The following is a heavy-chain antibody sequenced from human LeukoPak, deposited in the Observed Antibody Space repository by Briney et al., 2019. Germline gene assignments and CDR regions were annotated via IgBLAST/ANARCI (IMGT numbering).Heavy chain of an antibody. Sequence: SVTVSCKASGGTFSSYAISWVRQAPGQGLEWMGRIIPILGIANYAQKFQGRVTITADKSTSTAYMELSSLRSEDTAVYYCARHLGELLHYWGQGTLVTVSS. J-gene: IGHJ4*02. D-gene: IGHD1-26*01. CDR2: IIPILGIA. CDR3: ARHLGELLHY. V-gene: IGHV1-69*04. CDR1: GGTFSSYA.